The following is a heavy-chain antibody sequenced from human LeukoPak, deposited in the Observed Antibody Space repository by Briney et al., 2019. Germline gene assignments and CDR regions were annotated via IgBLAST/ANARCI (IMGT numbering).Heavy chain of an antibody. J-gene: IGHJ4*02. CDR1: GFTFSSYE. V-gene: IGHV3-48*03. Sequence: GGSLRLSCAVSGFTFSSYEMNWVRQAPGKGLEWISYISGSGSTVYYADSVKGRFTISRDNAKNSLYLQMNSLRADDTAVYSCARGYTYFDYWGQGTLVTVSS. CDR3: ARGYTYFDY. CDR2: ISGSGSTV. D-gene: IGHD5-12*01.